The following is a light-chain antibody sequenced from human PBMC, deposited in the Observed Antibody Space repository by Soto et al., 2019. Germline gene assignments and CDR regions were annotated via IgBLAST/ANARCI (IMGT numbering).Light chain of an antibody. CDR3: QQYDSLPLT. Sequence: SLSPGALALSPGEAGTLACRAAHPVVSEYFAWYQQRPGQAPRLVIFDASSRASAIPARFSGSGSGADFTLTISSLEPEDVAVYYCQQYDSLPLTFGGGTKVDIK. V-gene: IGKV3-20*01. CDR1: HPVVSEY. CDR2: DAS. J-gene: IGKJ4*01.